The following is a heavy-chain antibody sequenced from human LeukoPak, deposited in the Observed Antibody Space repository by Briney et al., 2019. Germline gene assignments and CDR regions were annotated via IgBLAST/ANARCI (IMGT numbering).Heavy chain of an antibody. CDR1: GFTLSSYS. CDR2: ISSSSSYI. V-gene: IGHV3-21*01. J-gene: IGHJ6*03. Sequence: GGSLRLSCAASGFTLSSYSMNWVRQTPGKGLEWVSSISSSSSYIYYADSVKGRFTLSRDNSKNTVYLQVDSLRSEDTAVYFCATSRITMIGDYMDFWGRGTAVTVSS. CDR3: ATSRITMIGDYMDF. D-gene: IGHD3-22*01.